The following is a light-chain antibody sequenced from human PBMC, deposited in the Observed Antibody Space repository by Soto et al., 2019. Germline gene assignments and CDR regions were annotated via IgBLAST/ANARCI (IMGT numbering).Light chain of an antibody. J-gene: IGKJ1*01. V-gene: IGKV3D-15*01. Sequence: IVMTQSPATLSVSPGERATLSCRASQSVSSNLAWYQQKPGQAPRLLIYGASTRATGIPARFSGSGSGTEFTLTISSLQPEDFATYYCQQSYSTPGTFGQGTKVDIK. CDR1: QSVSSN. CDR2: GAS. CDR3: QQSYSTPGT.